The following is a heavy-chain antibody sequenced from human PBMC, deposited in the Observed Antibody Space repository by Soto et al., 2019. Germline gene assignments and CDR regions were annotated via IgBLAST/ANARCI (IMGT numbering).Heavy chain of an antibody. Sequence: QVQLVQSGAEVKKPGASVKVSCKASGYTFTTYGITWVRQAPGQGLEWMGWISTYNTNTNYAQNVQGRVTMTTDTSTSTAYMELRSLRSDDTAVYYCARAVPYSVGARLDSWGQGTLVTGSS. V-gene: IGHV1-18*01. CDR3: ARAVPYSVGARLDS. D-gene: IGHD1-26*01. CDR1: GYTFTTYG. J-gene: IGHJ4*02. CDR2: ISTYNTNT.